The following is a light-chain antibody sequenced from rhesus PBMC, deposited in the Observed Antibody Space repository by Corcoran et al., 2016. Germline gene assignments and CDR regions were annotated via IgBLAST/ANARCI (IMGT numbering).Light chain of an antibody. Sequence: DIQMTQSPSSLSASVGDRVTITCRASENVNNYLNWYQQKPGKAPKLLIYKASTLQSGVPSRFSGSGSGTGYTFTISSLQPEDVATYYCQHGYGTPFTFGPGTKLDIK. CDR1: ENVNNY. CDR2: KAS. V-gene: IGKV1-74*01. J-gene: IGKJ3*01. CDR3: QHGYGTPFT.